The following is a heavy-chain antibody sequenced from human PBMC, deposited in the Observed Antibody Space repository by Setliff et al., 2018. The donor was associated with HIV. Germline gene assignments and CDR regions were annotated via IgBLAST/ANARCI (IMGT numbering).Heavy chain of an antibody. D-gene: IGHD3-3*01. CDR2: IYYFGAT. V-gene: IGHV4-39*02. CDR3: VGGFWSGPLFDP. J-gene: IGHJ5*01. Sequence: SETLSLTCNVSGDSIRSRSFYWGWIRQPPGTGLEWIGSIYYFGATYYNPSLKSRASISLDTSENHFSLKLYSVTAADTAVYYCVGGFWSGPLFDPWGRGTLDTVSS. CDR1: GDSIRSRSFY.